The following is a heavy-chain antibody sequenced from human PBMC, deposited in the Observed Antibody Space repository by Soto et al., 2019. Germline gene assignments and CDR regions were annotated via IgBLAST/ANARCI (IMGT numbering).Heavy chain of an antibody. D-gene: IGHD1-26*01. CDR3: AREVKGGSYETIDY. V-gene: IGHV4-61*01. CDR2: IYYSGST. CDR1: GGSVSSGSYY. Sequence: QVQLQESGPGLVKPSETLSLTCTVSGGSVSSGSYYWSWIRQPPGKGLEWIGYIYYSGSTNYNPSLKSRVTISVDTSKNQFSLKLSSVTAADTAVYYWAREVKGGSYETIDYWGQGTLVTVSS. J-gene: IGHJ4*02.